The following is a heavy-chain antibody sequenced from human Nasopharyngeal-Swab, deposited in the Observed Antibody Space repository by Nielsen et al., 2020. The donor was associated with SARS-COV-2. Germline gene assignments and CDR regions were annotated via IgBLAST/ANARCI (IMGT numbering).Heavy chain of an antibody. V-gene: IGHV3-9*01. Sequence: SLKISCVASGFTFDDYAMYWVRQAPGKGLEWVSGISWNGNIRGHADSVEGRFTISRDNAKSSLYLQMNSLRVEDTALYYCARENNWEALRYFDLWGRGTLVTVSS. J-gene: IGHJ2*01. CDR3: ARENNWEALRYFDL. CDR2: ISWNGNIR. CDR1: GFTFDDYA. D-gene: IGHD1-20*01.